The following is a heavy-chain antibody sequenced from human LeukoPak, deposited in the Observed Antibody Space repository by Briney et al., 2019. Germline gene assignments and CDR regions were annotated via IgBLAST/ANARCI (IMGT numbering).Heavy chain of an antibody. CDR1: GGTFSSYA. Sequence: ASVKVSCKASGGTFSSYAISGVRQAPGQGLEWMGRIIPIFGIANYAQKFQGRVTITADKSTSTAYMELSSLRSEDTAVYYCARAPTMVSGGFDYWGQGTLVTVSS. D-gene: IGHD3-10*01. CDR3: ARAPTMVSGGFDY. CDR2: IIPIFGIA. V-gene: IGHV1-69*04. J-gene: IGHJ4*02.